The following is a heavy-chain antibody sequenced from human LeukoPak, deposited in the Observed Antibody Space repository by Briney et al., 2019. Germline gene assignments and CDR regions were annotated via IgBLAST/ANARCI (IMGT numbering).Heavy chain of an antibody. V-gene: IGHV1-24*01. CDR2: FDPEDGET. D-gene: IGHD6-13*01. CDR3: ARAGIAAAGTLLDY. Sequence: ASVKVSRKVSGYTLTELSMHWVPQAPGKGLVWVGGFDPEDGETIYAQKFQGRVTVTEHTSTDTAYMELSSLRSEDTAVYYCARAGIAAAGTLLDYWGQGTLVTVSS. CDR1: GYTLTELS. J-gene: IGHJ4*02.